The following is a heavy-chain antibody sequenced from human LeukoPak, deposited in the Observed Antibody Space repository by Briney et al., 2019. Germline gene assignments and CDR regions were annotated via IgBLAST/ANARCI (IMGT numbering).Heavy chain of an antibody. J-gene: IGHJ4*02. CDR2: IYYSGST. CDR3: AREVPSFLTDY. CDR1: GGSISSSSYY. V-gene: IGHV4-39*02. Sequence: SETLSLTCTVSGGSISSSSYYWGWIRQPPGKGLEWIGSIYYSGSTYYNPSLKSRVTISVDTSKNQFSLKLSSVTAADTAVYYCAREVPSFLTDYWGQGTLVTVSS. D-gene: IGHD1-1*01.